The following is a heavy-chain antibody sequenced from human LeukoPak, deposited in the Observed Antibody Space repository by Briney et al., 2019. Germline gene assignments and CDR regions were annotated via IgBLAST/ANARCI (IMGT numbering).Heavy chain of an antibody. V-gene: IGHV4-34*01. Sequence: PSETLSLTCAVYGGSFSGYYWSWIRQPPGKGLEWIGEINHRGSTNYNPSLKSRVTISVDTSKNQFSLKLSSVTAADTAVYYCARGGGTVSPFDIWGQGTMVTVSS. J-gene: IGHJ3*02. CDR2: INHRGST. CDR1: GGSFSGYY. CDR3: ARGGGTVSPFDI. D-gene: IGHD4-17*01.